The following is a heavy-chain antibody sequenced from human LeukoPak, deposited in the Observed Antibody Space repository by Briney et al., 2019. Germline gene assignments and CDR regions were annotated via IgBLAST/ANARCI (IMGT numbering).Heavy chain of an antibody. CDR3: ARDKNYDILTGYSPP. CDR2: IRSKANSYAT. Sequence: GGSLRLSCAASGFTFSGSAMHWVRQASGKGLEWVGRIRSKANSYATAYGASVKGRFTISRDDSKNTAYLQMNSLRAEDTAVYYCARDKNYDILTGYSPPWGQGTLVTVSS. D-gene: IGHD3-9*01. J-gene: IGHJ5*02. V-gene: IGHV3-73*01. CDR1: GFTFSGSA.